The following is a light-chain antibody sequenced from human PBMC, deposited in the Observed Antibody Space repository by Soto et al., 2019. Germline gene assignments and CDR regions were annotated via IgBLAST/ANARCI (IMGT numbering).Light chain of an antibody. Sequence: QSALTQPASVSGSPGQWTTISCTGTSSDVGGYNYVSWCQHHPGKAPKLMIYDVTNRPSGVSNRFSGSKSGNTASLTISGLQTEDEADYYCSSYTSSNTYVFGTGTKLTVL. CDR2: DVT. CDR1: SSDVGGYNY. J-gene: IGLJ1*01. V-gene: IGLV2-14*03. CDR3: SSYTSSNTYV.